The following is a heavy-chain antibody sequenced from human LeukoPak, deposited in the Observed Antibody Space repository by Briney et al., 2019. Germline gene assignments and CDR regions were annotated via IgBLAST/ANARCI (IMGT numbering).Heavy chain of an antibody. V-gene: IGHV4-61*02. J-gene: IGHJ4*02. CDR3: ARVDTAMVGDYFDY. CDR1: GGSLSSGSYY. CDR2: IYTSGST. D-gene: IGHD5-18*01. Sequence: SETLSLTCTVSGGSLSSGSYYWSWIRQPAGKGLEWIGRIYTSGSTNYNPSLKSRVTISVDTSKNQFSLKLSSVTAADTAVYYCARVDTAMVGDYFDYWGQGTLVTVSS.